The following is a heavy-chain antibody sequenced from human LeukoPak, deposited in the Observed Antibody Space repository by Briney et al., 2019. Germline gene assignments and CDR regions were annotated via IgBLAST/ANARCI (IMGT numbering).Heavy chain of an antibody. V-gene: IGHV4-34*01. CDR3: ARLPRRAATPYYYYYMDV. Sequence: SETLSLTCAVYGGSFSGYYWSWIRQPPGKGLEWIGEINHSGSTNYNPSLKSRVTISVDTSKNQFSLKLSPVTAADTAVYYCARLPRRAATPYYYYYMDVWGKGTTVTV. D-gene: IGHD2-15*01. CDR1: GGSFSGYY. J-gene: IGHJ6*03. CDR2: INHSGST.